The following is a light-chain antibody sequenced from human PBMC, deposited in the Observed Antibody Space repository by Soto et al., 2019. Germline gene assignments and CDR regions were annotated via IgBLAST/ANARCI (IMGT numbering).Light chain of an antibody. J-gene: IGKJ4*01. CDR3: LQHDSYSLT. CDR2: EAS. V-gene: IGKV1-17*03. CDR1: QGIVKY. Sequence: DIQMTLSPSAMSASVGDRVTITCLASQGIVKYFAWFQQKPGKAPKRLIYEASSLQSGVPSRFSGSGSGTEFTLTISSLQPEDSATYYCLQHDSYSLTFGGRTKVEIK.